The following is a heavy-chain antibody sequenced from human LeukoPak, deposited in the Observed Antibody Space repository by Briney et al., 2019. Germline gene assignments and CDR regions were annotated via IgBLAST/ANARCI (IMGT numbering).Heavy chain of an antibody. Sequence: GGSLRLSCAASGFTFSNYGMHWVRQAPGKGLEWVAVISYDGSNKYYADSVKGRFTISRDNSKNTLYLQMNSLRAEDTAVYYCAKDFDYYYDSSGYFHYWGQGTLVTVSS. CDR1: GFTFSNYG. CDR2: ISYDGSNK. CDR3: AKDFDYYYDSSGYFHY. J-gene: IGHJ4*02. V-gene: IGHV3-30*18. D-gene: IGHD3-22*01.